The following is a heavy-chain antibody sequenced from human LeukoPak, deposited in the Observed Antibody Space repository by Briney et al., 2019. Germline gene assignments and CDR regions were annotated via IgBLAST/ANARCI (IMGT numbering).Heavy chain of an antibody. V-gene: IGHV1-58*02. CDR2: IVVGSGNT. D-gene: IGHD3-10*01. CDR3: AADLMVRGISGVDV. J-gene: IGHJ6*04. Sequence: SVKVSCKASGFTFTSSAMQWVRQARGQRLEWIGWIVVGSGNTNYAQKFQERVTITRDMSTSTAYMELSSLRSEDTAVYYCAADLMVRGISGVDVWGKGTTVTVSS. CDR1: GFTFTSSA.